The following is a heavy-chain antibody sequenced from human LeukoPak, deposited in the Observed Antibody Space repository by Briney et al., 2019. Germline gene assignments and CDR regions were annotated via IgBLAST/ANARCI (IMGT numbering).Heavy chain of an antibody. J-gene: IGHJ6*03. CDR1: GYTFTSYG. D-gene: IGHD2-2*01. CDR3: ARGVPLGGQLSLYYYYYMDV. V-gene: IGHV1-18*01. Sequence: ASVKVSCKASGYTFTSYGISWVRQAPGQGLEWMGWISAYNGNTNYAQKLQGRVTMTTDTSTSTAYMELRSLRSEDTAVYYCARGVPLGGQLSLYYYYYMDVWGKGTTVTISS. CDR2: ISAYNGNT.